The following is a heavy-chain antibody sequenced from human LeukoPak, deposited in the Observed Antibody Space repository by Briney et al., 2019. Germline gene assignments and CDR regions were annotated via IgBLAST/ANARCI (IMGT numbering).Heavy chain of an antibody. V-gene: IGHV3-30*04. CDR1: GCTFRSYA. Sequence: GGSLTLSCAASGCTFRSYAMHGVRQAPGKGLVGVAVISYDGSNKYYAHSVKGRFTIPRDNSKNTLYLQMNSLSAEDTAVYYCARSRGAGRDYYYMDVWGKGTTVTVSS. J-gene: IGHJ6*03. D-gene: IGHD6-19*01. CDR3: ARSRGAGRDYYYMDV. CDR2: ISYDGSNK.